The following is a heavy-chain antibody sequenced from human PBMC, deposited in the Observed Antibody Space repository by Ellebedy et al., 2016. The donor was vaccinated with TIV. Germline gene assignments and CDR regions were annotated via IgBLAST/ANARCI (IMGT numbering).Heavy chain of an antibody. V-gene: IGHV3-48*04. J-gene: IGHJ4*02. CDR3: ATKDY. Sequence: GESLKISCAASGFTFSSYSMNWVRQAPGKGLAWVSYISSSSSTIYYADSVKGRFTISRDNAKNSLYLQLNSLRAEDTSVYYCATKDYWGQGNLVTVSS. CDR1: GFTFSSYS. CDR2: ISSSSSTI.